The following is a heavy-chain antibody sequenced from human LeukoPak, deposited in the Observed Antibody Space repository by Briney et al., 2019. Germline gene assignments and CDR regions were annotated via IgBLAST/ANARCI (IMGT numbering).Heavy chain of an antibody. V-gene: IGHV2-70*11. CDR3: VQLRNGWHFGGFDTDY. D-gene: IGHD3-16*01. CDR2: IDWDDDK. J-gene: IGHJ4*02. CDR1: GFSLSTSGVC. Sequence: RTSGPALVKPTQTLTLTCTFSGFSLSTSGVCVSWIRQPPGKALEWLARIDWDDDKYYSTSLKTRLTISKDTSKNQVVLTMTNMDPVDTATYFCVQLRNGWHFGGFDTDYWDQGTLVTVSS.